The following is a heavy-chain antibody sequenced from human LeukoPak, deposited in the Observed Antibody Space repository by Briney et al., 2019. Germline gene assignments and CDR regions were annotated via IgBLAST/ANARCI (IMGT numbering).Heavy chain of an antibody. CDR1: GFTFSSYA. J-gene: IGHJ3*02. Sequence: GGSLRLSCAASGFTFSSYAMGWVRQAPGKGLAWASSISSSGVSTYYAGSVKGRFTISRDNSKNTLSLQMNSLRAEDTAVYYCAKEYYESSSSYYDDAFDIWGQGTMVTVSS. D-gene: IGHD3-22*01. CDR2: ISSSGVST. CDR3: AKEYYESSSSYYDDAFDI. V-gene: IGHV3-23*01.